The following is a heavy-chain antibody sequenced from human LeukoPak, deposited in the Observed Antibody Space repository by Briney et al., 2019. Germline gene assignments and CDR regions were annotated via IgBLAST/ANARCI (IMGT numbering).Heavy chain of an antibody. CDR1: GFTFSSYA. D-gene: IGHD1-14*01. J-gene: IGHJ4*01. CDR2: ISGSGGST. Sequence: PGGSLRLSCAASGFTFSSYAMSWVRQAPGKGLEWVSAISGSGGSTYYADSVKDRFIISRDNSKNAVYLQMSSLRPEDTAVYYCVSPVFINFWGQGTLVTVSS. V-gene: IGHV3-23*01. CDR3: VSPVFINF.